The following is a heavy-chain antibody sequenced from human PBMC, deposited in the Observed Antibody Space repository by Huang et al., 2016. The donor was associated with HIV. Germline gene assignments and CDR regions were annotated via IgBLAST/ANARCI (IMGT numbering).Heavy chain of an antibody. CDR1: GFTVSTNY. J-gene: IGHJ4*02. CDR2: IYSGGTT. Sequence: EVQLVESGGGLIQPGGSLRLSCAAAGFTVSTNYMTWVRQAPGKVLECVSLIYSGGTTYYADSVKGRFTISRDDAENTLYLHMTSLRAGDTAVYYCAKEGDTGAALGYWGQGTLVTVS. V-gene: IGHV3-53*01. D-gene: IGHD2-8*02. CDR3: AKEGDTGAALGY.